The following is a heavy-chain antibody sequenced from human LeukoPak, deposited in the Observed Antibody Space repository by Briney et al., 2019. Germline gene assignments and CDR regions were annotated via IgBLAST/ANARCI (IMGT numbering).Heavy chain of an antibody. D-gene: IGHD3-22*01. CDR1: GGSISSSSYY. V-gene: IGHV4-39*07. Sequence: PSETLSLTCTVSGGSISSSSYYWGWIRQPPGKGLEWIGSIYYSGSTYYNPSLKSRVTISVDTSKNQFSLKLSSVTAADTAVYYCARVTYDSSGSGYNNWFDPWGQGTLVTVSS. J-gene: IGHJ5*02. CDR3: ARVTYDSSGSGYNNWFDP. CDR2: IYYSGST.